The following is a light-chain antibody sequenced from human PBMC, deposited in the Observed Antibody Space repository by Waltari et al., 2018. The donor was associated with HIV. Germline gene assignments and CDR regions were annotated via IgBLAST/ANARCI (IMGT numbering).Light chain of an antibody. CDR1: SSDVVGYHH. CDR3: YSYAGSLL. V-gene: IGLV2-11*01. J-gene: IGLJ2*01. CDR2: DVS. Sequence: QSALTQPRSVSGSPGQSVTISCTGSSSDVVGYHHVSWYQQHPTKAPKLIIYDVSERPAGVPDRFSGSKSGNRASLTISGLQAEDEADYYCYSYAGSLLFGGGTKLTVL.